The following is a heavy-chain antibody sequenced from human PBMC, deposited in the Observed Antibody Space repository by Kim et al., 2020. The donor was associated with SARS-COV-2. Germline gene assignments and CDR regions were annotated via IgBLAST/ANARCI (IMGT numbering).Heavy chain of an antibody. CDR3: ASSTYSSGWYRDYYYGMDV. CDR2: IIPIFGTA. Sequence: SVKVSCKASGGTFSSYAISWVRQAPGQGLEWMGGIIPIFGTANYAQKFQGRVTITADESTSTAYMELSSLRSEDTAVYYCASSTYSSGWYRDYYYGMDVWGQGTTVTVSS. J-gene: IGHJ6*02. V-gene: IGHV1-69*13. D-gene: IGHD6-19*01. CDR1: GGTFSSYA.